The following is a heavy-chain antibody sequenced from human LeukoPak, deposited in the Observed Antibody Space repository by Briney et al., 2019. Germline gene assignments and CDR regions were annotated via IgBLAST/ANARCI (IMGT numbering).Heavy chain of an antibody. CDR3: AKFYDISTGYFDC. V-gene: IGHV3-23*01. CDR2: ISGGGGST. Sequence: DGSLPLSCAASGFTFSSYAMSWVRQSPGKGLEWVSVISGGGGSTYYADSVKGRFTISRGNSKNTLYLQMNSLRAEDTAVYYCAKFYDISTGYFDCWGQGTLVTVSS. D-gene: IGHD3-9*01. CDR1: GFTFSSYA. J-gene: IGHJ4*02.